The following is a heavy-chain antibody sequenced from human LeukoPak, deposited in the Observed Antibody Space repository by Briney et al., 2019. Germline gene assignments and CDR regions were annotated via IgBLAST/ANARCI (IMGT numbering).Heavy chain of an antibody. J-gene: IGHJ5*02. V-gene: IGHV4-61*01. CDR2: IYYSGST. D-gene: IGHD6-19*01. CDR3: ARADVAVGWFDP. Sequence: SETLSLTCTVSGYSISSGYYWGWIRQPPGKGLEWIGYIYYSGSTNYNPSLKSRVTISVDTSKNQFSLKLSSVTAADTAVYYCARADVAVGWFDPWGQGTLVTVSS. CDR1: GYSISSGYY.